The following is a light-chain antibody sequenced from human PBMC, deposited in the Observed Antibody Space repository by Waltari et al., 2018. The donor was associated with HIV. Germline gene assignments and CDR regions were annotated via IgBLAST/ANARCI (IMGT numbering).Light chain of an antibody. CDR2: YDS. Sequence: SYVLTQSTSVPGAPGKTARITCGGNNMGSKSLHWDQQKPGQAPVLVIYYDSDRPSGIPERFSGSNSGNTATLTISRVEAGDEADYYCQVWDSSSGVVFGGGTRLTVL. J-gene: IGLJ2*01. CDR3: QVWDSSSGVV. CDR1: NMGSKS. V-gene: IGLV3-21*04.